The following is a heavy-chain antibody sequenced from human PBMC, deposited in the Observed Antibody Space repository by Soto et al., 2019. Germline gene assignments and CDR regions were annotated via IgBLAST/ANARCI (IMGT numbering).Heavy chain of an antibody. CDR2: ITSSSSHI. J-gene: IGHJ6*04. D-gene: IGHD3-10*01. V-gene: IGHV3-21*01. CDR1: GFTLTSYT. Sequence: PGGSLRLSCAASGFTLTSYTMNWVRQASGKGLEWVSSITSSSSHIYYADSVKGRFTISRDNAGNSLYLQMNSLRAEDSAVYYCVRERGLSSFYGMDVWGKGTTVTVSS. CDR3: VRERGLSSFYGMDV.